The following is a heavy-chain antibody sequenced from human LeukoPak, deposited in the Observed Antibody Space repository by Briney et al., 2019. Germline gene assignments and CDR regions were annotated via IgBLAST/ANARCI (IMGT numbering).Heavy chain of an antibody. CDR1: GASISMSSYF. CDR3: ARHIGYYYGSGSYSPDAFDI. CDR2: TYYVGNT. J-gene: IGHJ3*02. D-gene: IGHD3-10*01. Sequence: PSETLSLTCTVSGASISMSSYFWGWIRQPPGKGLEWIGTTYYVGNTYYNPSLKSRFTVSVDTSKDQFFLKLSSVTAADTAVYYCARHIGYYYGSGSYSPDAFDIWGQGTMVTVSS. V-gene: IGHV4-39*01.